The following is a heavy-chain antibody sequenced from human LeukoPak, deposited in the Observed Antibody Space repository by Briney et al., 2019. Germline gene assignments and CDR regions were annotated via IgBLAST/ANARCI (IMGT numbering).Heavy chain of an antibody. CDR1: GGSISSSNW. Sequence: PSGTLSLTCAVSGGSISSSNWWSWVRQPPGKGLEWIGEIYHSVSTNYNPSLKSRVTISVDKSKNQFSLKLSSVTAADTAVYYCARGQDIVVVPAAIWFDPWGQGTLVTVSS. D-gene: IGHD2-2*01. V-gene: IGHV4-4*02. CDR2: IYHSVST. CDR3: ARGQDIVVVPAAIWFDP. J-gene: IGHJ5*02.